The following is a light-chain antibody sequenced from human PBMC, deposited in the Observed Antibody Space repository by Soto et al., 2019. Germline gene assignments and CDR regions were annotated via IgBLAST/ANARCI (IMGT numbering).Light chain of an antibody. J-gene: IGKJ4*01. CDR1: QNVSSC. V-gene: IGKV3-11*01. CDR3: QQRSNWPLT. CDR2: DAS. Sequence: EIPLTQSPATPSLSPGERATLSCTASQNVSSCLACYQQKPGQAARHLIYDASNRATGIPARFSGSGSGTDFTTIISSLEPEDFAVYYCQQRSNWPLTFGEGTKVDIK.